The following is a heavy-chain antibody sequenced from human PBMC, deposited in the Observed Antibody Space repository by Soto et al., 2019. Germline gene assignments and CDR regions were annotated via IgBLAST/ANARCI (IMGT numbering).Heavy chain of an antibody. CDR1: GDTFTSYY. V-gene: IGHV1-46*01. Sequence: QVRLVQSGAEVKAPGASVKVSCKAPGDTFTSYYMHWVRQAPGHGLEWMGVINPNGGSTRFAQKFQGRVTMTRDTSTTTAYMELTSLTSDDTAMYYCARGGFAYGYLDFWGQGTLATVSS. D-gene: IGHD5-18*01. CDR3: ARGGFAYGYLDF. CDR2: INPNGGST. J-gene: IGHJ4*02.